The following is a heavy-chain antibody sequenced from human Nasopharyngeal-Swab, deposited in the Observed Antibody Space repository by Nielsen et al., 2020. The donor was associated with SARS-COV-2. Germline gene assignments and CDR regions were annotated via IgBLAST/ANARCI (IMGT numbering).Heavy chain of an antibody. CDR1: GFTFSCCA. CDR3: AKARGGNWIDP. CDR2: VSGRGDST. J-gene: IGHJ5*01. V-gene: IGHV3-23*01. D-gene: IGHD3-16*01. Sequence: GESLKISCVASGFTFSCCAMTWVRQAPGKGLEWVSAVSGRGDSTYYADSVKGRFTISRDNSKNTVYLQMNSLRAEDTAVYYCAKARGGNWIDPWGQGTLVTVSS.